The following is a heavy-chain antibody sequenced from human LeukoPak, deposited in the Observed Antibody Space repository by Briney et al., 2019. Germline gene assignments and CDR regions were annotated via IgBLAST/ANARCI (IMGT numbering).Heavy chain of an antibody. CDR1: GYTFTGYY. V-gene: IGHV1-2*06. CDR3: ARGGLSTVTTTRASGNYYYYGMDV. CDR2: INPNSGGT. D-gene: IGHD4-11*01. Sequence: ASVKVSCTASGYTFTGYYMHWVRQAPGQGLEWMGRINPNSGGTNYAQKFQGRVTMTRDTSISTAYMELSRLRSDDTAVYYCARGGLSTVTTTRASGNYYYYGMDVWGQGTTVTVSS. J-gene: IGHJ6*02.